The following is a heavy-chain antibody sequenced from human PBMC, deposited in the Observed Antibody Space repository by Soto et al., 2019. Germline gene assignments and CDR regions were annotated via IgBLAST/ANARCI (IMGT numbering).Heavy chain of an antibody. CDR2: IWYDGSNK. Sequence: QVQLVESGGGVVQPGRSLRPSFAASGFTFSSHGMHWVRQAPGKGLEWVAVIWYDGSNKYYADSVKGRFTISRDNSKNTLYLQMNSLRAEDTAVYYCARFSSSWYGRIDYWGQGTLVTVSS. D-gene: IGHD6-13*01. CDR3: ARFSSSWYGRIDY. J-gene: IGHJ4*02. CDR1: GFTFSSHG. V-gene: IGHV3-33*01.